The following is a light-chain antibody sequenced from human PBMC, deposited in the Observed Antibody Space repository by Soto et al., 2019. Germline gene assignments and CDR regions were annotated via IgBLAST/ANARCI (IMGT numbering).Light chain of an antibody. CDR1: RPISTY. CDR3: QQYYTYPLA. Sequence: AIRMTQSPSSISAFTGDRVTITCRTSRPISTYLAWYQQKPGKTPTLLMYAASTLQSGVPSRFSGIGSGTDFTLTISCLQSEDFATDYCQQYYTYPLAFGQGT. CDR2: AAS. V-gene: IGKV1-8*01. J-gene: IGKJ1*01.